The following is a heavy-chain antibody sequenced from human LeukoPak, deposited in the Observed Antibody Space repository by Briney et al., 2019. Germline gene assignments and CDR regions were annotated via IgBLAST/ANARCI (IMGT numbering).Heavy chain of an antibody. J-gene: IGHJ5*02. Sequence: TSETLSLTCTVSGGSISSGGYYWSWIRQHPGKGLEWIGYIYYSGSTYYNPSRKSRVTISVDTSKNQFSLKLSSVTAADTAVYYCARADYDILTGQTYNWFDPWGQGTLVTVSS. CDR3: ARADYDILTGQTYNWFDP. CDR2: IYYSGST. CDR1: GGSISSGGYY. V-gene: IGHV4-31*03. D-gene: IGHD3-9*01.